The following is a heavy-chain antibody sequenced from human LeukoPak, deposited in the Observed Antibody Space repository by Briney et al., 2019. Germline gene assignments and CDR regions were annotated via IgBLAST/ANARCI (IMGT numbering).Heavy chain of an antibody. Sequence: PSGTLSLTCAVSGGSISSSNWWSWVRQPPGKGLEWIGEIYHSGSTNYNPSLKSRVTISVDKSKNQFSLKLSSVTAADTAVYYCASMGPTAAAGTDYWGQGTLVTVSS. V-gene: IGHV4-4*02. CDR3: ASMGPTAAAGTDY. J-gene: IGHJ4*02. D-gene: IGHD6-13*01. CDR1: GGSISSSNW. CDR2: IYHSGST.